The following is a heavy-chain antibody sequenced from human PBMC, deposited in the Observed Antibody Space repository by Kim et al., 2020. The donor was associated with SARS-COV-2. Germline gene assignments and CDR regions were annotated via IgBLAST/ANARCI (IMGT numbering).Heavy chain of an antibody. Sequence: GGSLRLSCAASGFTFSSYDMHWVRQATGKGLEWVSAIGTAGDTYYPGSVKGRFTISRENAKNSLYLQMNSLRAGDTAVYYCARGISSRWYWEDAFDIWGQGTLVTVSS. J-gene: IGHJ3*02. CDR2: IGTAGDT. D-gene: IGHD6-13*01. CDR3: ARGISSRWYWEDAFDI. CDR1: GFTFSSYD. V-gene: IGHV3-13*01.